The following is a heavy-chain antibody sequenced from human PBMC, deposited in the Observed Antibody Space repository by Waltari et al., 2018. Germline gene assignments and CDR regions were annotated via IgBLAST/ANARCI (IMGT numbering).Heavy chain of an antibody. CDR3: ARAVGATFYFGY. J-gene: IGHJ4*02. Sequence: QVQLQESGPGLVKPSETLSLTCAVSDYSISSCYFWGSIRQPPGKGLEWIGSIYHSGRTSYHPSLKSRVTISVDTSKNQFSLKLSSVTAAETAVYYCARAVGATFYFGYWGQGTLVTVSS. V-gene: IGHV4-38-2*01. D-gene: IGHD1-26*01. CDR1: DYSISSCYF. CDR2: IYHSGRT.